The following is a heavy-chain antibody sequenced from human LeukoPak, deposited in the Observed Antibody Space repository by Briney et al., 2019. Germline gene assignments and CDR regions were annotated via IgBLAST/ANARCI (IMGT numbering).Heavy chain of an antibody. J-gene: IGHJ3*02. CDR1: GGSFSGYY. V-gene: IGHV4-34*01. CDR2: INHSGST. Sequence: SETLSLTCAVYGGSFSGYYWSWIRQPPGKGLEWIGEINHSGSTNYNPSLKSRVTISVDTSKNQFSLKLSSVTAADTAVYFCEAIDAFDIWGQGTMVTVSS. CDR3: EAIDAFDI.